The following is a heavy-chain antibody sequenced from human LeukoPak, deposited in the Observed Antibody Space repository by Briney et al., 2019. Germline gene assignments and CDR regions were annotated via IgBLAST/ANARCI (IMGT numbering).Heavy chain of an antibody. CDR2: IGILGDT. J-gene: IGHJ4*02. CDR1: GFTFSSYD. CDR3: ARSVPGGRGWTGSIEF. V-gene: IGHV3-13*01. D-gene: IGHD6-19*01. Sequence: GGSLRLSCAASGFTFSSYDMHWVRQPTGKGLEWVSGIGILGDTFYLGSVKGRFTISRESAKNSLYLQMNSLRDEDTAVYYCARSVPGGRGWTGSIEFWGQGTLVTVSS.